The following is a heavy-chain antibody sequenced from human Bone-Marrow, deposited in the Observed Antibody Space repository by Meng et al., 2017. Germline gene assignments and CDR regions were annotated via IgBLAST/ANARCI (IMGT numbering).Heavy chain of an antibody. J-gene: IGHJ2*01. D-gene: IGHD6-13*01. V-gene: IGHV2-26*01. CDR1: GFSLSNARMG. CDR3: ARIRSPLIAAAGSYWYFDL. Sequence: SGPTLVKPTETLTLTCTVSGFSLSNARMGVSWIRQPPGKALEWLAHIFSNDEKSYSTSLKSRLTTSKDTSKSQVVLTMTNMDPVDTATYYCARIRSPLIAAAGSYWYFDLWGRGTLVTVSS. CDR2: IFSNDEK.